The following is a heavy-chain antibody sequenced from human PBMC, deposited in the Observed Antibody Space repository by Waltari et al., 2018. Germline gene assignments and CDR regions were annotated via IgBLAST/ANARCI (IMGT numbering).Heavy chain of an antibody. CDR1: GYTFTDYY. V-gene: IGHV1-69-2*01. D-gene: IGHD3-3*01. CDR2: VDPEDGET. Sequence: EVQLVQSGAEVKKPGATVKISCKASGYTFTDYYLHWVQQATGKGIEWMGRVDPEDGETINAEKFQGRVTITADTSTDTAYMELTSLRSEDTAVYYCATSPLRFLEWVNWFDPWGQGTLVTVSS. J-gene: IGHJ5*02. CDR3: ATSPLRFLEWVNWFDP.